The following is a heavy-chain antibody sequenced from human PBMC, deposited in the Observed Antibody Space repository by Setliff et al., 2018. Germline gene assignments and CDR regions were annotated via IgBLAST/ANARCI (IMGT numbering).Heavy chain of an antibody. D-gene: IGHD3-22*01. CDR1: GDSISPYY. Sequence: PSETLSLTCTVSGDSISPYYRNWIRQSPGKGLEWIGYIYSSGTTDYNPSLKSRVTISLDSSRKQFSLEMTSLSAADTAIYYCARARWSGGYYSGDKYYMDVWGKGTTVTVSS. V-gene: IGHV4-59*08. CDR2: IYSSGTT. J-gene: IGHJ6*03. CDR3: ARARWSGGYYSGDKYYMDV.